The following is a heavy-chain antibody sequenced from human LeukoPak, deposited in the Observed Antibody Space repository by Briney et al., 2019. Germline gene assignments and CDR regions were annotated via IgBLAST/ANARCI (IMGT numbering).Heavy chain of an antibody. Sequence: PGGSLRLSCAASGITFSSYSMNWVRQAPGKGLEWVSSISSSSSYIYYADSVKGRFTISRDNAKNSLYLQVNSLRAEDTAVYYCAREGMMGMSFDIWGQGTMVTVSS. CDR1: GITFSSYS. CDR2: ISSSSSYI. CDR3: AREGMMGMSFDI. D-gene: IGHD7-27*01. V-gene: IGHV3-21*01. J-gene: IGHJ3*02.